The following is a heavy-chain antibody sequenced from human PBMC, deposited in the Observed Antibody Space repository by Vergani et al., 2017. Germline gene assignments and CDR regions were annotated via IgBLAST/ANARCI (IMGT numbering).Heavy chain of an antibody. Sequence: QVQLVQSGAEVKKPGSSVKVYCKASGGTFSSYAISWVRQAPGQGLEWMGGIIPIFGTANYAQKFQGRVTITADESTSTAYMELSSLRSEDTAVYYCARYYYGSGNSPFDYWGQGTLVTVSS. CDR2: IIPIFGTA. CDR1: GGTFSSYA. CDR3: ARYYYGSGNSPFDY. J-gene: IGHJ4*02. D-gene: IGHD3-10*01. V-gene: IGHV1-69*01.